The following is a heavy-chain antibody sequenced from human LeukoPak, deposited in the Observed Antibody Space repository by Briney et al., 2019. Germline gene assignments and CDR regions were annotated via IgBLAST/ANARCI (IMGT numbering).Heavy chain of an antibody. CDR1: GFTFDDYA. J-gene: IGHJ6*02. CDR2: ISWNGGSI. CDR3: ARNNGMDV. V-gene: IGHV3-9*01. Sequence: PGGSLRLSCAASGFTFDDYAMHWVRQAPGKGLEWVSGISWNGGSIVYADSVKGRFTISRDNAKNSLYLQMNSLRAEDTALYHCARNNGMDVWGQGTTVIVSS.